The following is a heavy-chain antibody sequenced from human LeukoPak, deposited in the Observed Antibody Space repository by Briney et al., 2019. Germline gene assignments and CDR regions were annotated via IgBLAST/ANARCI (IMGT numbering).Heavy chain of an antibody. CDR3: ARAVARDAFDI. V-gene: IGHV3-15*01. J-gene: IGHJ3*02. CDR1: GFTFSNAW. Sequence: GGSLRLSCAASGFTFSNAWMSWVRQAPGKGLEWVGRIKSKTDGGTTDYAAPVKGRFTISRDDSKNTLYLQMNSLRAEDTAVYYCARAVARDAFDIWGQGTMVTVSS. CDR2: IKSKTDGGTT.